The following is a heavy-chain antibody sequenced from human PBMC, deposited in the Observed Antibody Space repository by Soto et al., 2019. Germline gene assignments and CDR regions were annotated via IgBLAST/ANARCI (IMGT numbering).Heavy chain of an antibody. CDR1: GFTFSSYA. J-gene: IGHJ6*02. V-gene: IGHV3-30-3*01. Sequence: QVQLVESGGGVVQPGRSLRLSCAASGFTFSSYAMHWVRQAPGKGLEWVAVISYDGSNKYYADSVKGRFTISRDNSKNTLYLQMNSLRAEDTAVYYCARPRRGYSYGSHSYYYYYYGMDVWGQGTTVTVSS. D-gene: IGHD5-18*01. CDR2: ISYDGSNK. CDR3: ARPRRGYSYGSHSYYYYYYGMDV.